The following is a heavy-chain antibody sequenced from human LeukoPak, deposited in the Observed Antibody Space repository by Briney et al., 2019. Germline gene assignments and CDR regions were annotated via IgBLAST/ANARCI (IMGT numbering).Heavy chain of an antibody. D-gene: IGHD6-19*01. CDR1: GFTLSSYA. V-gene: IGHV3-30*04. J-gene: IGHJ5*02. Sequence: GGSLRLSCAASGFTLSSYAMHWVRQAPGQGLEWVAVISYDGSNKYYADSVKGRSTISRENSKNTLYLQTNSLRAEDTAVYYCARDSSGWNWFDTWGQGTLVTVSS. CDR2: ISYDGSNK. CDR3: ARDSSGWNWFDT.